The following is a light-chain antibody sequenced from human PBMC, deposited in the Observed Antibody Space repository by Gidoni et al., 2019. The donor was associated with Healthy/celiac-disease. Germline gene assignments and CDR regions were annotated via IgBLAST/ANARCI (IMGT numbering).Light chain of an antibody. CDR1: QSGSSIY. Sequence: EIVLTQSPGTLSLSPGERATLSCRASQSGSSIYLAGYQQKPGQAPRLLIYGASSSATGSPDRFSCSWSGTDFTLTISRLEPEDFAVYYCQQYGSSLWTFSQGTKVEIK. CDR2: GAS. J-gene: IGKJ1*01. V-gene: IGKV3-20*01. CDR3: QQYGSSLWT.